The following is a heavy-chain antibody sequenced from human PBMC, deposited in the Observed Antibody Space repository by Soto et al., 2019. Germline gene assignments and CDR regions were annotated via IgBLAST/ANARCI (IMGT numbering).Heavy chain of an antibody. J-gene: IGHJ6*02. CDR2: IIPIFGTA. Sequence: QVQLVQSGAEVKKPGSSVKVSCKASGGTFSSYAISWVRQAPGQGLEWMGGIIPIFGTANYAQKFQGRVTSSADKSTRTAYMELSSLRSEDTAVYYCARDREMATITDGMDVWGQGTTVTVSS. CDR1: GGTFSSYA. CDR3: ARDREMATITDGMDV. D-gene: IGHD5-12*01. V-gene: IGHV1-69*06.